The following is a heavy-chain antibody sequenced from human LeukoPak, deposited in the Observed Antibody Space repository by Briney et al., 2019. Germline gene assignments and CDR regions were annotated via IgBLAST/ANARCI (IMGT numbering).Heavy chain of an antibody. Sequence: GGSLRLSCAASGFTFSSYSMNWVRQAPGKGLEWVSSISSSSSYIYYADSVKGRFTISRDNAKNSLYLQINSLRAEDTAVYYCARDYILGYCSSTSCYPDYWGQGTLVTVSS. D-gene: IGHD2-2*01. CDR3: ARDYILGYCSSTSCYPDY. J-gene: IGHJ4*02. CDR1: GFTFSSYS. CDR2: ISSSSSYI. V-gene: IGHV3-21*01.